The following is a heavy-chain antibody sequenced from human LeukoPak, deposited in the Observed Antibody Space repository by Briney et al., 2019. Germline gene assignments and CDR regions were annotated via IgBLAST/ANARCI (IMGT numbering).Heavy chain of an antibody. CDR3: ARDKTYGYNL. V-gene: IGHV3-74*01. CDR2: IMGDGSST. Sequence: PGGSLRLSCAASGFDFSGYWMHWVRQDAGKGLVWVSRIMGDGSSTTYADSVKGRFTISRDNAKNTVYLQMNSLRAEDTAVYYCARDKTYGYNLWGQGTRVTVSS. CDR1: GFDFSGYW. J-gene: IGHJ5*02. D-gene: IGHD5-18*01.